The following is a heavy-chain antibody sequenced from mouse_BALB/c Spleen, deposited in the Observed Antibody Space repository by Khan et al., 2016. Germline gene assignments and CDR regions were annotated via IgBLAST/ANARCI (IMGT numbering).Heavy chain of an antibody. D-gene: IGHD2-4*01. V-gene: IGHV14-3*02. J-gene: IGHJ3*01. Sequence: VQLKQSGAELVKPGASVKLSCTASGFNIKDTYMHWVKQRPEQGLEWIGRIDPANGNTKYDPKFQGKATITTDTSSNTAYLQLSSLTSEDTAVYYCARSPYEYDVGFVYWGQGTLVTVSA. CDR3: ARSPYEYDVGFVY. CDR1: GFNIKDTY. CDR2: IDPANGNT.